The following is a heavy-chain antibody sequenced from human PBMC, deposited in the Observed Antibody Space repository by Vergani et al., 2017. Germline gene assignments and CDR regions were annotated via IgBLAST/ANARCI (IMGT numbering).Heavy chain of an antibody. CDR3: ARYSGSYPYYYYMDV. CDR1: GGTFSSYA. Sequence: QVQLVQSGAEVKKPGSSVKVSCKASGGTFSSYAISWVRQAPGQGLGWMGGIIPMFGTANHAKKFQGRVTITADESTRTAYMELSSLRSEDTAVYYCARYSGSYPYYYYMDVWGKGTTVTVSS. V-gene: IGHV1-69*13. CDR2: IIPMFGTA. D-gene: IGHD1-26*01. J-gene: IGHJ6*03.